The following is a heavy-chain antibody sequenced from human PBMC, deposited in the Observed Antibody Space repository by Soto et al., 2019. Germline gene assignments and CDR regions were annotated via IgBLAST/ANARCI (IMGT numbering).Heavy chain of an antibody. J-gene: IGHJ4*02. CDR3: AKDPHTYSYGSPYYFDY. D-gene: IGHD5-18*01. V-gene: IGHV3-30*18. Sequence: GGSLSLSCAASGFTFSSYGMHWVRQAPGKGLEWVAVISYDGSNKYYADSVKGRFTISRDNSKNTLYLQMNSLRAEDTAVYYCAKDPHTYSYGSPYYFDYWGQGTLVTVSS. CDR2: ISYDGSNK. CDR1: GFTFSSYG.